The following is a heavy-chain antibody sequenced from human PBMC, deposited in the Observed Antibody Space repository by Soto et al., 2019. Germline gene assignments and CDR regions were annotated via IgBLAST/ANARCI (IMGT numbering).Heavy chain of an antibody. CDR1: GFTFSSYA. V-gene: IGHV3-23*01. CDR3: AKDQPYYYGSGSYYNDY. CDR2: ISGSGGST. Sequence: GGSLRLSCAASGFTFSSYAMSWVRQAPGKGLEWVSAISGSGGSTYYADSVKGRFTISRDNSKNTLYLQMNSLRAEDTAVYYCAKDQPYYYGSGSYYNDYWGQGTLVTVSS. J-gene: IGHJ4*02. D-gene: IGHD3-10*01.